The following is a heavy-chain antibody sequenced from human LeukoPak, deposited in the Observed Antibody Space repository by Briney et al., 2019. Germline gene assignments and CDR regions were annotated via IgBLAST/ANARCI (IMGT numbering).Heavy chain of an antibody. V-gene: IGHV4-59*04. J-gene: IGHJ4*02. CDR3: VRSSSSIFDY. Sequence: SETLSLTCTVSGGSISSFYWSWIRQPPGKGLEWIGEIYHSGSTYYNPSLKSRVTISVDTSKNQFSLKLSSVTAADTAVYYCVRSSSSIFDYWGQGTLVTVSS. CDR1: GGSISSFY. CDR2: IYHSGST. D-gene: IGHD6-6*01.